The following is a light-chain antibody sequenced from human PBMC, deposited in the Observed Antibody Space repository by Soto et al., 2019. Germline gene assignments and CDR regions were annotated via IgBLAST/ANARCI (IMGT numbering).Light chain of an antibody. Sequence: IVMTQSPTTLSGSPGEGVTISCRASENVGTNLAWYKQKPGQAPRLLIYGSSTRATGIPATFSGSGSGTEFTLTISSLQSEECAIYYCQQYNNWGLSFGGGSKV. J-gene: IGKJ4*01. CDR3: QQYNNWGLS. V-gene: IGKV3D-15*01. CDR2: GSS. CDR1: ENVGTN.